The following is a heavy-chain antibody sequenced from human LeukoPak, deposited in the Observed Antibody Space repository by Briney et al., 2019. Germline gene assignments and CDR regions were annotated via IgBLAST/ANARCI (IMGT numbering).Heavy chain of an antibody. J-gene: IGHJ4*02. D-gene: IGHD3-22*01. V-gene: IGHV1-18*01. CDR1: GYTFTSYG. Sequence: ASVKVSCKASGYTFTSYGISWVRQAPGQGIEWMGWISAYNGNTNYAQKLQGRVTMTTDTSTSTAYMELRSLRSDDTAVYYCARDSSSGYYSYYFDYWGQGTLVTVSS. CDR3: ARDSSSGYYSYYFDY. CDR2: ISAYNGNT.